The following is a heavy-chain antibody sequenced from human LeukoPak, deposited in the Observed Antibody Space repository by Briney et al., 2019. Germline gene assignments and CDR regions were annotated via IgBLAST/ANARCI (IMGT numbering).Heavy chain of an antibody. J-gene: IGHJ4*02. V-gene: IGHV4-34*01. CDR1: GGSFSGYY. CDR2: INHSGST. Sequence: SETLSLTCAVYGGSFSGYYWRWIRQPPGKGLEWLGEINHSGSTNYNPSLKSRVTISVDTSKNQFSLKLTSVTAADTAVYYCATLGEYYDSSGYYYNWGQGTLVTVSS. CDR3: ATLGEYYDSSGYYYN. D-gene: IGHD3-22*01.